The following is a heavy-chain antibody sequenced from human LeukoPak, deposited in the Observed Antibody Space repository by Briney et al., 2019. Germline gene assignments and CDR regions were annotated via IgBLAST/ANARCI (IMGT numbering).Heavy chain of an antibody. CDR2: ISAYNGNT. CDR3: ARATYYYDSSGYEKGRGDAFDI. V-gene: IGHV1-18*01. D-gene: IGHD3-22*01. CDR1: GYTFTSYG. J-gene: IGHJ3*02. Sequence: GASVKVSCKASGYTFTSYGISWVRQAPGQGLEWMGWISAYNGNTNYAQKLQGRVTMTTDTSTSTAYMELRSLRSDDTAVYYCARATYYYDSSGYEKGRGDAFDIWGQGTMVTVSS.